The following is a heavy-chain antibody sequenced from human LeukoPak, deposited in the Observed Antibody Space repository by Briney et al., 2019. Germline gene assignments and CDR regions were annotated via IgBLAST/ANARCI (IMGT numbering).Heavy chain of an antibody. D-gene: IGHD6-19*01. CDR1: GFTFSSYS. CDR3: ASISSGWYWDY. Sequence: GGSLRLSCAASGFTFSSYSMNWVRQAPGKGLEWVSSISSSSSYIYYADLVKGRFTISRDNAKNSLYLQMNSLRAEDTAVYYCASISSGWYWDYWGQGTLVTVSS. CDR2: ISSSSSYI. J-gene: IGHJ4*02. V-gene: IGHV3-21*01.